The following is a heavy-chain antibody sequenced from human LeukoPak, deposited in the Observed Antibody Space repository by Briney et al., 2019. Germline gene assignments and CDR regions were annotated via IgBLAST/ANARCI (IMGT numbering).Heavy chain of an antibody. J-gene: IGHJ4*02. CDR3: AKDHSIAAAGYYFDY. CDR2: ISYDGRNK. CDR1: GFTFSNSG. D-gene: IGHD6-25*01. Sequence: PGRSLRLSCAASGFTFSNSGMHWVRQALGKGLEWVAVISYDGRNKYYTDSVKGRFTISRDNSKNTVYLQMNSLRAEDTAVYYCAKDHSIAAAGYYFDYWGQGTLVTVSS. V-gene: IGHV3-30*18.